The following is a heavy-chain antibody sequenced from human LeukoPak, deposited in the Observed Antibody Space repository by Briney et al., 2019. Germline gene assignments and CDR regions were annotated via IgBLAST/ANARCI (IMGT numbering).Heavy chain of an antibody. CDR3: ATPVGSGSGRILTGAYYFDY. D-gene: IGHD3-10*01. V-gene: IGHV1-69*05. J-gene: IGHJ4*02. Sequence: SVKVSCKASGSTFSSYAISWVRQAPGQGLEWVGGIIPIFGTANYAQKFQGRVTITTDESTSTAYMELSSLRSEDTAVYYCATPVGSGSGRILTGAYYFDYWGQGTLVTVSS. CDR1: GSTFSSYA. CDR2: IIPIFGTA.